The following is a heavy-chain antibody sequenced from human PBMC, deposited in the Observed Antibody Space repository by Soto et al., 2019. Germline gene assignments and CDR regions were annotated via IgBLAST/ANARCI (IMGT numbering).Heavy chain of an antibody. Sequence: QVQLQESGPGLVKPSETLSLTCTASGGSISSSSFYWGWIRQPPGKGLEWIGSIYYTGITRNNPSLKGRVAISVDTSKNQFSLNLSSVTAADTAVYYCARHFSSSWTYYYYYMDVWGKGTTVTVSS. CDR3: ARHFSSSWTYYYYYMDV. CDR1: GGSISSSSFY. J-gene: IGHJ6*03. V-gene: IGHV4-39*01. CDR2: IYYTGIT. D-gene: IGHD6-13*01.